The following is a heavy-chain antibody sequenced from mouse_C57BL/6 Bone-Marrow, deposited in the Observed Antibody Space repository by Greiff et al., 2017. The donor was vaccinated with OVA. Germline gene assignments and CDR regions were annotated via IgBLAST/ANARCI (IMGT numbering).Heavy chain of an antibody. J-gene: IGHJ2*01. CDR1: GYTFTDYE. D-gene: IGHD4-1*01. Sequence: ESGAELVRPGASVTLSCKASGYTFTDYEMHWVKQTPVHGLEWIGAIDPETGGTAYNQKFKGKAILTADKSSSTAYMELRSLTSEDSAVYYCTRHWDYFDYWGQGTTLTVSS. CDR2: IDPETGGT. CDR3: TRHWDYFDY. V-gene: IGHV1-15*01.